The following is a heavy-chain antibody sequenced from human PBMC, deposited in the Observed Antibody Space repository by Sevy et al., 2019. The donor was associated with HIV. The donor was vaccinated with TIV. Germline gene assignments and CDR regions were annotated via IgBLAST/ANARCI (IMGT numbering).Heavy chain of an antibody. D-gene: IGHD6-13*01. V-gene: IGHV4-59*01. CDR3: ARVSTQQLGLYYFDY. CDR1: GGSISSYY. Sequence: SETLSLTCTVSGGSISSYYWSWIRQPPGKGLEWIGYIYYSGSTNYNPSLKSRVTISVDTSKNQFSLKLSSVTAADTAVYYCARVSTQQLGLYYFDYWGQGTLVTVSS. CDR2: IYYSGST. J-gene: IGHJ4*02.